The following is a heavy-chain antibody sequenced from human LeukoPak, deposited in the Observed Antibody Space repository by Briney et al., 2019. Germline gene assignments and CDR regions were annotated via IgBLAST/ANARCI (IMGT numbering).Heavy chain of an antibody. CDR3: ASGMATSPVDY. Sequence: SETLSLTCTVSGGSISSYYWSWIRQPPGKGLEWIGYIYYSGSTNYNPSLKSRVTISVDTSKNQFSLKLSSVTAADTAVYYCASGMATSPVDYWGQGTLVTVSS. CDR2: IYYSGST. CDR1: GGSISSYY. V-gene: IGHV4-59*01. D-gene: IGHD5-24*01. J-gene: IGHJ4*02.